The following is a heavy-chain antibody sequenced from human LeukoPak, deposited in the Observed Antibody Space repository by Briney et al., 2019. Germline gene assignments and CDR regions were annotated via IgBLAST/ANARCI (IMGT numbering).Heavy chain of an antibody. Sequence: SGPTLVKPTQTLTLTCTFSGFSLSTSGMCVSWIRQPPGKALGWLARIDWDDDKYYSTSLKTRLTISKDTSKNQVVLTMTNMDPVDTATYYCARTYYYDSSGYYSTYYFDYWGQGTLVTVSS. CDR2: IDWDDDK. D-gene: IGHD3-22*01. V-gene: IGHV2-70*11. CDR1: GFSLSTSGMC. CDR3: ARTYYYDSSGYYSTYYFDY. J-gene: IGHJ4*02.